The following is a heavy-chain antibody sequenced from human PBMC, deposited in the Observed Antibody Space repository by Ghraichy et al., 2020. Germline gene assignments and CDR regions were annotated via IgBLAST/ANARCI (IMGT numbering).Heavy chain of an antibody. D-gene: IGHD4-11*01. V-gene: IGHV4-34*01. CDR1: GGYFSGYD. Sequence: SETLSLTCAVYGGYFSGYDWSWIRQPPGKGLEWIGEINPSGSTNYNPSLKSRVTISVDTSKNQFSLKLSSVTAADTAVYYCARGWCGLRFTLTPGYYTQGWGQGTMVAVSS. J-gene: IGHJ4*02. CDR2: INPSGST. CDR3: ARGWCGLRFTLTPGYYTQG.